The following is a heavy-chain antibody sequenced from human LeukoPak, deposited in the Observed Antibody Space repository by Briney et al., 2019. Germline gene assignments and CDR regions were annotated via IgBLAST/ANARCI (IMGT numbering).Heavy chain of an antibody. CDR2: ISYDGSNK. Sequence: GGSLRLSCAASGFTFSSYGMHWVRQAPGKGLEWVAVISYDGSNKYYADSVKGRFTTSRDNSKNTLYLQMNSLRAEDTAVYYCAKDRIASLWELGYWGQGTLVTVSS. V-gene: IGHV3-30*18. CDR3: AKDRIASLWELGY. J-gene: IGHJ4*02. CDR1: GFTFSSYG. D-gene: IGHD1-26*01.